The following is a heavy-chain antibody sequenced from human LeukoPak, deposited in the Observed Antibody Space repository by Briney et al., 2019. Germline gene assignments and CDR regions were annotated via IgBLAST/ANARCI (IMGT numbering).Heavy chain of an antibody. V-gene: IGHV1-2*02. CDR1: GYTFTGYY. CDR3: AKHYLYDSSGYGDAFDI. Sequence: ASVKVSCKASGYTFTGYYMHWVRQAPGQGLEWMGWINPNSGGTTYAQKFQGRVTMTRNTSISTAYMELSSLRSEDTAVYYCAKHYLYDSSGYGDAFDIWGQGTMVTVSS. D-gene: IGHD3-22*01. J-gene: IGHJ3*02. CDR2: INPNSGGT.